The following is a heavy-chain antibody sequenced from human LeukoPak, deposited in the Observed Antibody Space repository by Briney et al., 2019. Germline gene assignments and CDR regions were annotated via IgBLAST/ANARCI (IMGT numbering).Heavy chain of an antibody. J-gene: IGHJ4*02. V-gene: IGHV3-33*01. CDR2: IWYDGSNK. Sequence: PGGSLRLSCAASGITFSDYGMHWVRQAPGKGLEWVAVIWYDGSNKYYADSVKGRFTISRDNSKNTLYLQMNSLRAEDTAVYYCASHSPYGDYVGYWGQGTLVTVSS. CDR3: ASHSPYGDYVGY. CDR1: GITFSDYG. D-gene: IGHD4-17*01.